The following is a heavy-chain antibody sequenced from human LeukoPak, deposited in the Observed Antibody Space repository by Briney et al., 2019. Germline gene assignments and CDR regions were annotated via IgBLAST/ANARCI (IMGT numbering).Heavy chain of an antibody. D-gene: IGHD3-10*01. CDR2: INPSGGST. CDR3: ARMVRGVIRDYYGMDV. CDR1: GYTFTSYY. Sequence: ASVKVSCKASGYTFTSYYMHWVRQAPGQGLEWMGIINPSGGSTSYAQKFQGRVTMTRDTSTSTVYMELSSLRSEDTAVYYCARMVRGVIRDYYGMDVWGQGTTVTVSS. J-gene: IGHJ6*02. V-gene: IGHV1-46*01.